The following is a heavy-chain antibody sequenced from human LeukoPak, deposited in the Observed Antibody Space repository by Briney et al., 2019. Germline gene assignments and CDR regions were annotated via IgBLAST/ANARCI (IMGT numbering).Heavy chain of an antibody. J-gene: IGHJ3*02. Sequence: GGSLRLSCAASGFTFSSYGMHWVRQAPGKGLVWVAFIRYDGSDKYYAESVKGRFTISRDNSKNTLYLQMNSLRAEDTAVYYCAKDKGPVDTAMVDAFDIWGQGTMVTVSS. CDR1: GFTFSSYG. CDR2: IRYDGSDK. CDR3: AKDKGPVDTAMVDAFDI. D-gene: IGHD5-18*01. V-gene: IGHV3-30*02.